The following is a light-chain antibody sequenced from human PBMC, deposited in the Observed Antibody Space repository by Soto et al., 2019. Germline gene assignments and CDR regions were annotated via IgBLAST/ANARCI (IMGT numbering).Light chain of an antibody. V-gene: IGKV3-20*01. Sequence: EIVLTQSPGTLSLSPGERATLSCRASQSVINNYLAWYHQKPGRAPRLVIYGASSRATGIPDRFSGSGSGADFTLTISRLEPEDFAVYYCQQYGTSPWTFGQGTREEIQ. J-gene: IGKJ1*01. CDR1: QSVINNY. CDR3: QQYGTSPWT. CDR2: GAS.